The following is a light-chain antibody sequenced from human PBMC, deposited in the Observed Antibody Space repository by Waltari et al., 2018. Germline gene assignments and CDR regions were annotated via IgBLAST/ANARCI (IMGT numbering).Light chain of an antibody. CDR1: KLGDKN. Sequence: SYEVTQPPSVSVSPGQTASITCSGDKLGDKNVCWYQQKPGQSPVLVIHADSKRPSGIPERISGSTSGNTATLTISGTHAMDEADYYCQAWDSNIGVFGGGTKLTVL. CDR2: ADS. CDR3: QAWDSNIGV. V-gene: IGLV3-1*01. J-gene: IGLJ2*01.